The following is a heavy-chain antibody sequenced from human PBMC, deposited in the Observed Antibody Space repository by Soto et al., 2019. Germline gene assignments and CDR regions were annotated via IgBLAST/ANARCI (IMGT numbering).Heavy chain of an antibody. V-gene: IGHV3-15*07. CDR2: IKSKTDGGTT. D-gene: IGHD3-22*01. J-gene: IGHJ4*02. CDR1: GFTFSNAW. Sequence: EVQLVESGGGLVKPGGSLRLSCAASGFTFSNAWMNWVRQAPGKGLEWVGRIKSKTDGGTTDYAAPVKGRFTISRDDSTHTLYLQMNSLKTEDTAVYYCTTSGGYYDSSGYYHFDYWGQGTLVTVSS. CDR3: TTSGGYYDSSGYYHFDY.